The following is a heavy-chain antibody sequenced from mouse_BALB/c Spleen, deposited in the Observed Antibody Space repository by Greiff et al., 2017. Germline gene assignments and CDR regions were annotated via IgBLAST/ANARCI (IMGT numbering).Heavy chain of an antibody. CDR2: ILPGSGST. D-gene: IGHD2-14*01. V-gene: IGHV1-9*01. CDR3: ARARYEGYYAMDY. Sequence: VQRVESGAELMKPGASVKISCKATGYIFSSYWIEWVKQRPGHGLEWIGEILPGSGSTNYNEKFKGKATFTADTSSNTAYMQLSSLTSEDSAVYYCARARYEGYYAMDYWGQGTSVTVSS. CDR1: GYIFSSYW. J-gene: IGHJ4*01.